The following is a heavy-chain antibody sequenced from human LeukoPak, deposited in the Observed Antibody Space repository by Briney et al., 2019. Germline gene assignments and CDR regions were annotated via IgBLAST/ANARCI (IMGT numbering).Heavy chain of an antibody. J-gene: IGHJ4*02. V-gene: IGHV1-8*02. CDR1: AYTFTSYD. CDR2: MNPNSGNT. D-gene: IGHD6-13*01. CDR3: ARGRGRGIAAAGSFFDY. Sequence: ASVKVSRKASAYTFTSYDINWVRQATGQGLEWMGWMNPNSGNTGYAQKFQGRVTMTRNTSISTAYMELSSLRPEDTAVYYCARGRGRGIAAAGSFFDYWGQGTLVTVSS.